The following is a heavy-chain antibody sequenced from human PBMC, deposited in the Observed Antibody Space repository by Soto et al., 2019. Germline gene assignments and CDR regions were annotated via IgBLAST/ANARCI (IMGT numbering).Heavy chain of an antibody. J-gene: IGHJ5*02. V-gene: IGHV4-59*01. CDR1: GVSISSYY. Sequence: PSETLSLTCTVSGVSISSYYWIWIRQPPGKGLEWIGYIYYSGSTNYNPSLKSRVTISVDTSKNQFSMKLSSVTAADTAVYYCARGSYPPFDPWGQGTLVTVSS. D-gene: IGHD6-6*01. CDR2: IYYSGST. CDR3: ARGSYPPFDP.